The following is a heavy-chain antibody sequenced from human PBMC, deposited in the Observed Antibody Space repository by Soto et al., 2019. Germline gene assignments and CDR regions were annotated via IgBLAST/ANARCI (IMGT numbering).Heavy chain of an antibody. Sequence: QVQLVQSGDEVRKPGSSVKVSCKASGYIFVNYGIAWVRQAPGQGLEWMEWISPYSGNTHYASKVQGRLTMTTDTSTSNTYMDLGSMTSGDTAVYDCAMVDNYVTPTPQDVWGQGTKVTVSS. CDR2: ISPYSGNT. CDR1: GYIFVNYG. CDR3: AMVDNYVTPTPQDV. D-gene: IGHD3-16*01. J-gene: IGHJ6*02. V-gene: IGHV1-18*01.